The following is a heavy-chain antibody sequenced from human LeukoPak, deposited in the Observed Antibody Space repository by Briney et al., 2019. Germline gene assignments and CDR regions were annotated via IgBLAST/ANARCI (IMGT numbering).Heavy chain of an antibody. V-gene: IGHV3-9*01. J-gene: IGHJ6*02. D-gene: IGHD3-9*01. Sequence: GGSLRLSCTASGFTFDNYAIHWVRQAPGKGLEWVSGISWNSGNIGYADSVKGRFTISRDNAKNTLYLQMNSLRAEDTAVYYCARSQYSDILTGSLYGMDVWGQGTTVTVSS. CDR2: ISWNSGNI. CDR3: ARSQYSDILTGSLYGMDV. CDR1: GFTFDNYA.